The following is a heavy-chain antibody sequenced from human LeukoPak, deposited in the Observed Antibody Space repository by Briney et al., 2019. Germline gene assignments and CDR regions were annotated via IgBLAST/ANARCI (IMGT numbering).Heavy chain of an antibody. D-gene: IGHD3-10*01. CDR1: GFTFSGSA. J-gene: IGHJ6*03. CDR3: TRILQRGYYYYMDV. Sequence: GGSLRLSCAASGFTFSGSAMHWVRQASGKGLEWVGRIRSKANSYATAYAASVKGRFTISRDDSKNTAYLQMNGLKTEDTAVYYCTRILQRGYYYYMDVWGKGTTVTVSS. CDR2: IRSKANSYAT. V-gene: IGHV3-73*01.